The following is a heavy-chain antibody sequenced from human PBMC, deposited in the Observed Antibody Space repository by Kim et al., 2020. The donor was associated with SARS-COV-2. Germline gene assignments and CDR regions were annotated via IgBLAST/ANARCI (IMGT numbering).Heavy chain of an antibody. J-gene: IGHJ4*02. CDR1: GYTLTELS. V-gene: IGHV1-24*01. CDR3: ATVLASYYYFDY. CDR2: FDPEDGET. D-gene: IGHD1-26*01. Sequence: SVKVSCKVSGYTLTELSMHWVRQAPGKGLEWMGGFDPEDGETIYAQKFQGRVTMTEDTSTDTAYMELSSLRSEDTAVYYCATVLASYYYFDYWGQGTLVTVSS.